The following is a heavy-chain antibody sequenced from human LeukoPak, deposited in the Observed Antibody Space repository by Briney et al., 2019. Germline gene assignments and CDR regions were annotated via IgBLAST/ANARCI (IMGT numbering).Heavy chain of an antibody. V-gene: IGHV1-69*05. Sequence: GASVKVSCKASGGTFSSYAISWVRQAPGQGLEWMGRIIPIFGTANYAQKFQGRVTITTDESTSTAYMELSSLRSEDTAVYYCAREYSGYDWGQFDYWGQGTLVTVSS. CDR1: GGTFSSYA. J-gene: IGHJ4*02. CDR2: IIPIFGTA. D-gene: IGHD5-12*01. CDR3: AREYSGYDWGQFDY.